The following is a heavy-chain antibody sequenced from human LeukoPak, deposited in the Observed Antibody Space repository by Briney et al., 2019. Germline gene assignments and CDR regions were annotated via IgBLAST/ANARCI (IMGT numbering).Heavy chain of an antibody. V-gene: IGHV1-69*02. J-gene: IGHJ4*02. CDR2: IIPILGIA. CDR3: ASGITGTTFKKVLDY. CDR1: GGTFSSYT. Sequence: ASVKVSCKASGGTFSSYTISWVRRAPGQGLEWMGRIIPILGIANYAQKFQGRVTITADKSTSTAYMELSSLRSEDTAVYYCASGITGTTFKKVLDYWGQGTLVTVSS. D-gene: IGHD1-7*01.